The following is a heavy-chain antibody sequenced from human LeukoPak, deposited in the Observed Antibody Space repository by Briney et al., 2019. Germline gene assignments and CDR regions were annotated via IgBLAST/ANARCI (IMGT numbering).Heavy chain of an antibody. CDR2: IYYSGST. J-gene: IGHJ5*02. CDR1: GGSISGYY. Sequence: SETLSLTCTVSGGSISGYYWSWIRQPPGKGLEWIGYIYYSGSTNYNPSLKSRVTISVDTSKNQFSLKLSSVTAADTAVYYCAKSGYYTGLWFDPWGQGTLVTVSS. V-gene: IGHV4-59*01. CDR3: AKSGYYTGLWFDP. D-gene: IGHD3-3*01.